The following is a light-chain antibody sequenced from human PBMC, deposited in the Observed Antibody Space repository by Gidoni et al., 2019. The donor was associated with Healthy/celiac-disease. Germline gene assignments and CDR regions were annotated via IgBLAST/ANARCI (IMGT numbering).Light chain of an antibody. V-gene: IGKV1-27*01. CDR1: QGISNS. CDR2: AAS. CDR3: QNYNSALWT. Sequence: DIQMTQSPSSLSASVGDRVTITCRASQGISNSLVWYQQKPGKAPKLLLYAASTLQSGVPSRFSGSGSGTDFTLTISSLQPEDVATYYCQNYNSALWTFGQGTKVEIK. J-gene: IGKJ1*01.